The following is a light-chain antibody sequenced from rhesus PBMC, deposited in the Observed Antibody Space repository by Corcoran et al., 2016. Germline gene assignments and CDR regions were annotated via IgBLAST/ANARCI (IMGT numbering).Light chain of an antibody. CDR2: DSS. Sequence: ETVMMQSPATLSLSPGERATLSCRASQSVGSTLAWYQQKPGQAPRLLIYDSSTRATGFPARFSGRGSRTEFTLTISSLDPEDVGVYYCQRYNDWPYSFGQGTKVEIK. CDR1: QSVGST. CDR3: QRYNDWPYS. V-gene: IGKV3-35*01. J-gene: IGKJ2*01.